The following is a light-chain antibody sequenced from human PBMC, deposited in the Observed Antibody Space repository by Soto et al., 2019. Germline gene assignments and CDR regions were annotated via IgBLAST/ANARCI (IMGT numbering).Light chain of an antibody. CDR2: DVS. V-gene: IGLV2-14*03. Sequence: QSVLTQPASVSGSPGQSITISCTGTSSDIGGYNYVSWYQQHPGKGPKLMIYDVSSRPSGVSHRFSGSKSGDTASLTISGLQAEDEADYYCSSYTSSSTVVFGGGIKLTVL. J-gene: IGLJ2*01. CDR1: SSDIGGYNY. CDR3: SSYTSSSTVV.